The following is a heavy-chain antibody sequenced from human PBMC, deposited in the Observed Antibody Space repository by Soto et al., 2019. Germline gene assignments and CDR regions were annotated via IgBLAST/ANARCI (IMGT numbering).Heavy chain of an antibody. D-gene: IGHD2-15*01. CDR2: ISGSGGST. CDR3: AKDIFVGRSCYDPSFAY. J-gene: IGHJ4*02. V-gene: IGHV3-23*01. Sequence: PGGSLRLSCAASGFTFSSYAMSWVRQAPGKGLEWVSAISGSGGSTYYADSVKGRFTISRDNSKNTLYLQMNSLRAEDTAVYYCAKDIFVGRSCYDPSFAYWGQGTLVTVSS. CDR1: GFTFSSYA.